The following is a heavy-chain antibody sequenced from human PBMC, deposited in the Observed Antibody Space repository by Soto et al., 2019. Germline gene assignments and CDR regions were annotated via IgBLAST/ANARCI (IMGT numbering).Heavy chain of an antibody. CDR2: IHYSGST. Sequence: QLQLQESGPGLMEPSETLSLTCTVSGGSFSSSSLYWGWIRQPPGKGLEWIGSIHYSGSTYYNPSFGTRVTVSIDTSRSQFSLELTSVTVADSAVYYCAKGGDYSPPDIWGQGTTVTVSS. CDR1: GGSFSSSSLY. V-gene: IGHV4-39*02. CDR3: AKGGDYSPPDI. J-gene: IGHJ6*02. D-gene: IGHD2-15*01.